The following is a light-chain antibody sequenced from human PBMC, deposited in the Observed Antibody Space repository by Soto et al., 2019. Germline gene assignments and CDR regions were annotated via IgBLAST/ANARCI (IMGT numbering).Light chain of an antibody. V-gene: IGKV3-20*01. CDR1: QSISNNY. CDR2: DAS. J-gene: IGKJ1*01. CDR3: QQYGGSPRT. Sequence: EIVWTQSPGTLSLSPGERATLSCRASQSISNNYLAWYQQTPGQAPRLLIYDASNRAAGIPDRFSGSGSGTDFTLTISRLEPEDFGVYHCQQYGGSPRTFGQGTKVEIK.